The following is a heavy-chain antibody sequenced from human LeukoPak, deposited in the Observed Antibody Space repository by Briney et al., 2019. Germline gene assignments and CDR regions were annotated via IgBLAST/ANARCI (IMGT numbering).Heavy chain of an antibody. CDR1: GYTFTSYD. Sequence: GASVKVSCKASGYTFTSYDINWVRQATGQGLEWMGWMNPNSGNTGYAQKFQGRVTMTRNTSISTAYMELSSLRSEDTAVYYCARGGAATPVYYYYGMDVWAKGPRSPSP. CDR2: MNPNSGNT. D-gene: IGHD2-15*01. V-gene: IGHV1-8*01. CDR3: ARGGAATPVYYYYGMDV. J-gene: IGHJ6*02.